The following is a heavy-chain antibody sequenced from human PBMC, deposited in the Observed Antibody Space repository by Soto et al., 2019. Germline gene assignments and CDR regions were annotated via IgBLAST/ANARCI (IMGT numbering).Heavy chain of an antibody. Sequence: PGGSLRLSCAASGFIFSRYGMHWVRQAPGKGLEWVAVISYDGSNKYYAESVKGRLIISRDKSENTLYLQMNSLRAGDTAVYYCAKDLGSGKTYYYYAMDVWGQGTTVTVSS. CDR2: ISYDGSNK. CDR1: GFIFSRYG. D-gene: IGHD3-10*01. CDR3: AKDLGSGKTYYYYAMDV. J-gene: IGHJ6*02. V-gene: IGHV3-30*18.